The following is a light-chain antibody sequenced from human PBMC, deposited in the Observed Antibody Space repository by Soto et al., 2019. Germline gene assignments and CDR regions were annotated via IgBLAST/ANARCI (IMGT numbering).Light chain of an antibody. V-gene: IGLV2-14*03. CDR3: YSYTTIGTYV. CDR1: ISDVGGYNY. J-gene: IGLJ1*01. CDR2: DVN. Sequence: QSALTQPASVSGSPGQSITISCTGTISDVGGYNYVSWYQHHPGRVPKLMIFDVNNRPPGISSRFSGSKSGNTASLTISGLQAEDEADYYCYSYTTIGTYVFGTGTKLTVL.